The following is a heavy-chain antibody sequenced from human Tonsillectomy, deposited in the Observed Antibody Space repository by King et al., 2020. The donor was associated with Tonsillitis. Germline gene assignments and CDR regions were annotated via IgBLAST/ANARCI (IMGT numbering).Heavy chain of an antibody. CDR2: LSSSSTNI. Sequence: VQLVESGGGLVKPGGSLRLACATSGFTFSDYDMNWVLEAPVKGLEWVSSLSSSSTNIYFADSVKGRFSISRDNSKNSLYMQIHRLRVEDTAVYYCAKDKGADYYDSGRGAFDIWGQGTMVTVSS. CDR3: AKDKGADYYDSGRGAFDI. V-gene: IGHV3-21*01. D-gene: IGHD3-22*01. CDR1: GFTFSDYD. J-gene: IGHJ3*02.